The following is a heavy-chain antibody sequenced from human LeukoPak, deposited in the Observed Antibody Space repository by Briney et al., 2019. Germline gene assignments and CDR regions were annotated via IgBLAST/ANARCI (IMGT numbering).Heavy chain of an antibody. D-gene: IGHD6-19*01. CDR3: ARDLAYAEYSSAWYNPRGDY. J-gene: IGHJ4*02. CDR2: INAGNGNT. CDR1: GYTFTNYI. V-gene: IGHV1-3*03. Sequence: GASVKVSCKASGYTFTNYIMHWVRQAPGQRLEWMGWINAGNGNTKYSQEFQGRVTITRDTSASTAYMELSSLRSEDMAVYYCARDLAYAEYSSAWYNPRGDYWGQGTLVSVSS.